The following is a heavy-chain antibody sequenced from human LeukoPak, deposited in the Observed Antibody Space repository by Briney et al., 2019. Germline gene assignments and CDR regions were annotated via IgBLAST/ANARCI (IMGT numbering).Heavy chain of an antibody. J-gene: IGHJ4*02. V-gene: IGHV4-59*08. CDR2: VYYSGST. Sequence: SETLSPTCTVSAGSISSYYWSWIRQSPGKGLEWIGYVYYSGSTNYNPSLKSQITISVDTSKNQFSLKLSSVTAADTAVYYCARHAAPGRPYFDYWGQGTLVTAPS. CDR3: ARHAAPGRPYFDY. D-gene: IGHD6-13*01. CDR1: AGSISSYY.